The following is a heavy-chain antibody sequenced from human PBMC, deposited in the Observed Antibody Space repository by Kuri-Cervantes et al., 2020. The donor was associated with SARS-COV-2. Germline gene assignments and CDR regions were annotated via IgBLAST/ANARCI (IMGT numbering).Heavy chain of an antibody. D-gene: IGHD1-1*01. Sequence: SVKVSCKASGGTFSSYAISWMRQAPGQGLEWMGGIIPIFGTANYAQKFQGRVTITADESTSTAYMELSSLRSEDTAVYYCATTTGTTNWFDPWGQGNLVNVSS. J-gene: IGHJ5*02. V-gene: IGHV1-69*13. CDR2: IIPIFGTA. CDR1: GGTFSSYA. CDR3: ATTTGTTNWFDP.